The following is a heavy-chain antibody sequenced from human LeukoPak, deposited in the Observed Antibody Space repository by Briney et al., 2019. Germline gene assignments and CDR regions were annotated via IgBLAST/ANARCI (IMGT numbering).Heavy chain of an antibody. V-gene: IGHV4-61*02. CDR3: AREGIYGDYSHFDY. CDR2: IYISGST. D-gene: IGHD4-17*01. Sequence: PSQTLSLTCTVSGGSISSGSYYWSWIRQPAGKGLEWIGRIYISGSTNYNPSLKSRVSISVDTSKNQFSLKPSSVTAADTAVYYCAREGIYGDYSHFDYWGQGTLVTVSS. CDR1: GGSISSGSYY. J-gene: IGHJ4*02.